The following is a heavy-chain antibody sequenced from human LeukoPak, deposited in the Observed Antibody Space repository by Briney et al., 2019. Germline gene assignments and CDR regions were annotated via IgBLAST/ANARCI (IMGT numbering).Heavy chain of an antibody. CDR3: ATAKFYFQY. J-gene: IGHJ1*01. CDR1: SGSIRSSSYY. CDR2: IFYSGST. V-gene: IGHV4-39*01. D-gene: IGHD4/OR15-4a*01. Sequence: SETLSLTCTVSSGSIRSSSYYWGWIRQPPGKGLEWIGSIFYSGSTYYNPSLKSRVTMSVDTSKNQFSLKLSSVTAADTAVYYCATAKFYFQYWGQGTLVTVSS.